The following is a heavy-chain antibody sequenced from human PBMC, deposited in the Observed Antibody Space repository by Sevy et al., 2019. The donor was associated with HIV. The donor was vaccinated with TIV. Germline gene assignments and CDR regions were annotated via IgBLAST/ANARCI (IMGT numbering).Heavy chain of an antibody. CDR3: ARDQISNYCSSTSCQRPDC. CDR2: ISAYNGNT. Sequence: ASVKVSCKASGYTFTSYGISWVRQAPGQGLEWMGWISAYNGNTNYAQKLQGRVTMTTDTSTSTAYMELRSLRSDDTAVYYCARDQISNYCSSTSCQRPDCWGQGTLVTVSS. V-gene: IGHV1-18*01. D-gene: IGHD2-2*01. CDR1: GYTFTSYG. J-gene: IGHJ4*02.